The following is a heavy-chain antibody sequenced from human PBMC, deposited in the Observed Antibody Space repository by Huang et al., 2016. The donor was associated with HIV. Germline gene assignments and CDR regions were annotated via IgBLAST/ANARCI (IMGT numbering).Heavy chain of an antibody. V-gene: IGHV3-21*02. J-gene: IGHJ5*02. CDR3: AYQQWLVGGLNH. D-gene: IGHD6-19*01. Sequence: EVELVESGGGLVKPGGSLRLSCAASGFAFSSYGMNWVRQGPGKGLEWCAFSGSDSSYIYYADSVKGRVTISRDNAKSSIYLQLDSLRAEDTAVYYCAYQQWLVGGLNHWGQGTLVVVSS. CDR2: SGSDSSYI. CDR1: GFAFSSYG.